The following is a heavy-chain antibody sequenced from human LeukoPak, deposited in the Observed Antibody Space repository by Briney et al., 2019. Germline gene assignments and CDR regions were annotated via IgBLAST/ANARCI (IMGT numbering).Heavy chain of an antibody. CDR1: GFSFSSYG. D-gene: IGHD6-6*01. J-gene: IGHJ4*02. CDR3: ARGLSGYASSLGY. CDR2: INSDGSST. V-gene: IGHV3-74*01. Sequence: GGSLRLSCAASGFSFSSYGMHWVRQAPGKGLVWVSRINSDGSSTSYADSVRGRFSISRDNAKNTLYLQMNSLRAEDTAVYYCARGLSGYASSLGYWGQGTLVTVSA.